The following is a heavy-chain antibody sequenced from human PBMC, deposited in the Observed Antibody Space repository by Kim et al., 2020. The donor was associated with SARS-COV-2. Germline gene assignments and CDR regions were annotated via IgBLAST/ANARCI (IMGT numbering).Heavy chain of an antibody. J-gene: IGHJ6*02. CDR2: ISAYNGNT. D-gene: IGHD3-3*01. CDR3: ARDTLTIFGVAILSRVYYYGMDV. CDR1: GYTFTSYG. V-gene: IGHV1-18*01. Sequence: ASVKVSCKASGYTFTSYGISWVRQAPGQGLEWMGWISAYNGNTNYAQKLQGRVTMTTDPSTSTAYMELRSLRSDDTAVYYCARDTLTIFGVAILSRVYYYGMDVWGQGTTVTVSS.